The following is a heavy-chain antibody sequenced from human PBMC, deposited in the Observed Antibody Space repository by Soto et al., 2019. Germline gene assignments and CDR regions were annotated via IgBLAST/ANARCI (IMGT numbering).Heavy chain of an antibody. J-gene: IGHJ4*02. CDR1: GGSFTSNNW. Sequence: QVQLQESGPGLVKPSGTLSLTCAVSGGSFTSNNWWTWVRQPPGQGLEGIGEIYRTGSTNYNPSRKSRVTISIDKFENQFSLKVSSLTAADTAVYYCASRDPGTSVDYWGQGTLVTVSS. V-gene: IGHV4-4*02. CDR2: IYRTGST. D-gene: IGHD1-7*01. CDR3: ASRDPGTSVDY.